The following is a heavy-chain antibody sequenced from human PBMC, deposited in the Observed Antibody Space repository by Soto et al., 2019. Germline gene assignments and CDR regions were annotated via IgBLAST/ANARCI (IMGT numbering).Heavy chain of an antibody. V-gene: IGHV3-23*01. CDR3: AKDQGSSWYEVGY. Sequence: EVQLLESGGGLVQPGGSLRLSCAASEFTFSNYAVPRVRQTPGQELEWVSTISGSGGSTYYADPVKGRFTSSRDNSKNMLYRQMNSLRAEDTAVYYCAKDQGSSWYEVGYWGQGTLVTVSS. CDR2: ISGSGGST. CDR1: EFTFSNYA. J-gene: IGHJ4*02. D-gene: IGHD6-13*01.